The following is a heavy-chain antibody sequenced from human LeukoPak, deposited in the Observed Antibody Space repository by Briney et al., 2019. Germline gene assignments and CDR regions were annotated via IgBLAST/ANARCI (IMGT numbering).Heavy chain of an antibody. V-gene: IGHV1-2*04. D-gene: IGHD1-26*01. CDR2: INPNSAGT. J-gene: IGHJ5*02. CDR3: ARDNCAARSGSYFCYWFDP. Sequence: ASVKVSCKASGYTFTGYYMHWVRQAPGQGLEWMGWINPNSAGTNYAQKFQGWVTMTRDTSISTAYMELSRLRSDDTAVYYCARDNCAARSGSYFCYWFDPWGQGTLVTVSS. CDR1: GYTFTGYY.